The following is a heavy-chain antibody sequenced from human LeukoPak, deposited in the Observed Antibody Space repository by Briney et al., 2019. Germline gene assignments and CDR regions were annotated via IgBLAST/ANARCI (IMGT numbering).Heavy chain of an antibody. J-gene: IGHJ4*02. Sequence: GRSLRLSCAASGFTFSSFAMSWVRQAPGKGLEWVAFMSYDGNIDYIADSVKGRFTISRDNSKNTLFLRMDSLRTDDTAVYYCARTMAASGRGGYHFDVWGQGSLVTVSS. D-gene: IGHD6-13*01. V-gene: IGHV3-30*04. CDR3: ARTMAASGRGGYHFDV. CDR2: MSYDGNID. CDR1: GFTFSSFA.